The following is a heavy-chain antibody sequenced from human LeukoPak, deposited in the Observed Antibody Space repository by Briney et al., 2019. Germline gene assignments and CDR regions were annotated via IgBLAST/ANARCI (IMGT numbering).Heavy chain of an antibody. CDR1: GFTVSSNY. CDR2: IYSGGST. D-gene: IGHD3-22*01. Sequence: GGSLRLSCAASGFTVSSNYMSWVRQAPGKGLEWVSVIYSGGSTYYADSVKGRFTISRDNSKNTLYLQMNSLRAEDTAVYYCARDLHEFWYYYDSSGYTLDNWGQGTLVTVSS. J-gene: IGHJ4*02. V-gene: IGHV3-66*02. CDR3: ARDLHEFWYYYDSSGYTLDN.